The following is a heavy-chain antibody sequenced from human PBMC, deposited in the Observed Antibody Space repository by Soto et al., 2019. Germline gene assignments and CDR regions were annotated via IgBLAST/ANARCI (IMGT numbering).Heavy chain of an antibody. CDR2: IFYSGSF. CDR1: GDCISSGGSY. J-gene: IGHJ4*02. D-gene: IGHD3-3*01. V-gene: IGHV4-31*03. CDR3: ERAHATNPILGVVRPYLFNS. Sequence: QVQLQESGPGLVKPSQTLSLTCTVSGDCISSGGSYWSWIRQLPGKGLEWIGYIFYSGSFYYTPSLHCRVMIPPATAKQQFPLRLTSVTAADPAAYYAERAHATNPILGVVRPYLFNSWGQRTLVTLSS.